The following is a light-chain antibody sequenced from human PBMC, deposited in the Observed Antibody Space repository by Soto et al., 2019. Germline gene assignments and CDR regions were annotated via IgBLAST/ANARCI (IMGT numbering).Light chain of an antibody. Sequence: IPLTQSPSSLSAPVGDIVTITCRASQGISSYLAWYQQKPGKAPKLLIYAASTLQSGVPSRFSGSGSGTDFTLTISSLQPEDVATYYCQQLNSYPWTFGQGTKVEIK. CDR2: AAS. CDR1: QGISSY. J-gene: IGKJ1*01. CDR3: QQLNSYPWT. V-gene: IGKV1-9*01.